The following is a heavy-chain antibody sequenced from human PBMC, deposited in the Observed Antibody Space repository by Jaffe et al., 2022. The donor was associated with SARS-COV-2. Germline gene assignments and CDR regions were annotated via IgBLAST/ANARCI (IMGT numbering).Heavy chain of an antibody. V-gene: IGHV1-3*01. Sequence: QVQLVQSGAEVKKPGASVKVSCKASGYTFTDYAIHWVRQAPGQRLEWMAWIKVGNGNTKYSQKFQGRVTITRDTSATTAYMELSSLRSEDTAVYYCARGLDTMEWGNYWGQGTLVTISS. CDR1: GYTFTDYA. J-gene: IGHJ4*02. CDR3: ARGLDTMEWGNY. CDR2: IKVGNGNT. D-gene: IGHD3-10*01.